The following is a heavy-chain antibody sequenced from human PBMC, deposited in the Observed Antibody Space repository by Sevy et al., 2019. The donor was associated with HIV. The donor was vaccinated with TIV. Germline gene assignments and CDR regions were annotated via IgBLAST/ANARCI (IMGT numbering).Heavy chain of an antibody. Sequence: GGSLRLSCAASGFTFSSYGMHWVRQAPGKGLEWVAVISYDGSNKYYADSVKGRFTISRDNSKNTLYLQMNSLRAEDTAVYYCAKGRGRWFGELVDFDYWGQGTLVTVSS. CDR1: GFTFSSYG. CDR3: AKGRGRWFGELVDFDY. D-gene: IGHD3-10*01. V-gene: IGHV3-30*18. J-gene: IGHJ4*02. CDR2: ISYDGSNK.